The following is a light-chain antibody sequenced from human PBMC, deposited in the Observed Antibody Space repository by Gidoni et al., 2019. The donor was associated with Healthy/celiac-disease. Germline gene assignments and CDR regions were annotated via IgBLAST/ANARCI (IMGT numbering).Light chain of an antibody. CDR2: GAS. CDR3: QQYGSP. CDR1: QSVSSSY. V-gene: IGKV3-20*01. Sequence: IVLTQSPGTLSLSPGERATLSCRASQSVSSSYLAWYQQKPGQAPRLLIYGASSRATGIPDRFSGSESGTDFTLTISRLEPEDFAVYYCQQYGSPFGQGTKVEIK. J-gene: IGKJ1*01.